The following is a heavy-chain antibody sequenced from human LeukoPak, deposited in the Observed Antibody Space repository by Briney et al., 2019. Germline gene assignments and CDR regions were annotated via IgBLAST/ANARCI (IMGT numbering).Heavy chain of an antibody. CDR2: IYYSGST. CDR3: ARGSSWYFSGEY. Sequence: SEALSLTCTASGSTISSCSYYWVWMRQPPGLEMEWVGRIYYSGSTYYNPSLKSRVTISVDTTKNLLSLKMSSVTGEGAAVYYCARGSSWYFSGEYWGQGTLVTGSP. J-gene: IGHJ4*02. V-gene: IGHV4-39*01. D-gene: IGHD6-13*01. CDR1: GSTISSCSYY.